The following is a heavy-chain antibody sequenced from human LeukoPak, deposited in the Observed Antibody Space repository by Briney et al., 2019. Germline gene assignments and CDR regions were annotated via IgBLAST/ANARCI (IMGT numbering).Heavy chain of an antibody. CDR2: IYSGGST. J-gene: IGHJ4*02. D-gene: IGHD6-19*01. V-gene: IGHV3-53*01. Sequence: GGSLRLSCAASGFTFNTFAMNWVRQAPGKGLEWVSVIYSGGSTYYADSVEGRFTISRDNSKNTMYLEMNSLRAEDTAVYYCARGGGTSGWYFAYFDYWGQGTLVTVSS. CDR3: ARGGGTSGWYFAYFDY. CDR1: GFTFNTFA.